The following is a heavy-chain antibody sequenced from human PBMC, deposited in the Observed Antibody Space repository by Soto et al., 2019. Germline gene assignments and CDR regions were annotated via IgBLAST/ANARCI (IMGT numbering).Heavy chain of an antibody. D-gene: IGHD6-25*01. CDR2: ISYDGSNK. CDR3: AKDQGRVSAAASDY. V-gene: IGHV3-30*18. CDR1: GFTFSSYG. J-gene: IGHJ4*02. Sequence: QVQLVESGGGVVQPGRSLRLSCAASGFTFSSYGMHWVRQAPGKGLEWVAVISYDGSNKYYADSVKGRFTISRDNSKNTLYLQMNSLRAEDTAVYYCAKDQGRVSAAASDYWGQGTLVTVSS.